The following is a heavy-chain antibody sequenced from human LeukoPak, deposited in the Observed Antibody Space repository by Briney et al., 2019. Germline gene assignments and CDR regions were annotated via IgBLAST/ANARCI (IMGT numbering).Heavy chain of an antibody. D-gene: IGHD6-19*01. J-gene: IGHJ6*02. Sequence: ASVKVSCKASGYTFTGYYMHWVRQAPGQGLEWMGWINPNSGGTNYAQKFQGGVTMTRDTSVSTAYMELSRLRSDDTAVYYCARDSSSIAVAGSMDVWGQGTTVTVSS. CDR1: GYTFTGYY. CDR3: ARDSSSIAVAGSMDV. V-gene: IGHV1-2*02. CDR2: INPNSGGT.